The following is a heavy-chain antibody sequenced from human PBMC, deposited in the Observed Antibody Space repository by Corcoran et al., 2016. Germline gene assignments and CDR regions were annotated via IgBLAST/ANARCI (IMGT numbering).Heavy chain of an antibody. CDR3: ARGLTGIEGFSSGWSDYYGMDV. Sequence: QVQLVQSGAEVKKPGASVKVSCKASGYTFTGYHMHWVRQAPGQGLEWMGWINPNSGGTKYAQKFQGRVTMTRDTSITTAYMDLSSLISDDTAVYYCARGLTGIEGFSSGWSDYYGMDVWGQGTTVTVSS. D-gene: IGHD6-19*01. CDR2: INPNSGGT. J-gene: IGHJ6*02. CDR1: GYTFTGYH. V-gene: IGHV1-2*02.